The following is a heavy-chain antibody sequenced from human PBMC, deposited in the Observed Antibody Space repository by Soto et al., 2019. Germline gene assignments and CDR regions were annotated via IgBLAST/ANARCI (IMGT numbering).Heavy chain of an antibody. D-gene: IGHD6-13*01. Sequence: GGSLRLSCAASGFTFSSYGMHWVRQAPGKGLEWVAVTWYDGSNKYYADSVKGRFTISRDNSKNTLYLQMNSLRAEDTAVYYCARDLNLRSSSWPYYYYGMDVWGQGTTVTVSS. V-gene: IGHV3-33*01. J-gene: IGHJ6*02. CDR1: GFTFSSYG. CDR2: TWYDGSNK. CDR3: ARDLNLRSSSWPYYYYGMDV.